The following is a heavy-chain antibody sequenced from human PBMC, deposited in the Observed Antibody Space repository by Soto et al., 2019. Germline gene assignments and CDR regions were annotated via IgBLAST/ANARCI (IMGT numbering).Heavy chain of an antibody. CDR3: VRDSPTNLEDAETVASWFDP. CDR2: INGDGSTA. CDR1: GFNFNFCW. V-gene: IGHV3-74*01. Sequence: EVLLVESGGGLVQPGGSLRLSCAASGFNFNFCWMHWVRQAPGKGLVWVSRINGDGSTADYADSVKGRFTISRDNAKNTLFLQMDTLRVEDTAVYYCVRDSPTNLEDAETVASWFDPWGQGTLVTVSS. J-gene: IGHJ5*02. D-gene: IGHD5-12*01.